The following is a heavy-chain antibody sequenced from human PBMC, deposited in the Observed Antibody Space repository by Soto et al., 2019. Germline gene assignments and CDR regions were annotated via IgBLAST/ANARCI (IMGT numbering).Heavy chain of an antibody. D-gene: IGHD6-13*01. Sequence: SETLSLTCTVSGGSISSSSCYWGWIRQPPGKGLEWIGSIYYSGSTYYNPSLKSRVTISVDTSKNQFSLKLSSVTAADTAVYYCARHGTTGYSSSWYKKDTFDYWGQGTLVTVSS. CDR3: ARHGTTGYSSSWYKKDTFDY. CDR2: IYYSGST. V-gene: IGHV4-39*01. J-gene: IGHJ4*02. CDR1: GGSISSSSCY.